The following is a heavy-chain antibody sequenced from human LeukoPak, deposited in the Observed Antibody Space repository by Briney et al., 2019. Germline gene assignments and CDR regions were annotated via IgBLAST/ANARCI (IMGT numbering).Heavy chain of an antibody. CDR1: GFTVSSNY. Sequence: PGGSLRLSCAASGFTVSSNYMTWVRQAPGKGLEWVSGIYSDGSTNYADSVKGRFTISRDNSKNTLFLQMNSLRAEDTALYYCARDPFGASPDYWGQGTLVTVSS. D-gene: IGHD1-26*01. CDR3: ARDPFGASPDY. J-gene: IGHJ4*02. V-gene: IGHV3-66*01. CDR2: IYSDGST.